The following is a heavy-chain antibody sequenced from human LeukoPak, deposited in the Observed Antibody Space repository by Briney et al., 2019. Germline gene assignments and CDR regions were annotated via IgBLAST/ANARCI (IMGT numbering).Heavy chain of an antibody. CDR2: IYYSGST. CDR3: AGYKQERPF. D-gene: IGHD1-1*01. CDR1: GFTFNNAW. V-gene: IGHV4-59*08. J-gene: IGHJ4*02. Sequence: GSLRLSCAASGFTFNNAWMSWVRQAPGKGLEWIGYIYYSGSTNYNPSLKSRVTISVDTSKNQFSLKLSSVTAADTAVYYCAGYKQERPFWGQGTLVTVSS.